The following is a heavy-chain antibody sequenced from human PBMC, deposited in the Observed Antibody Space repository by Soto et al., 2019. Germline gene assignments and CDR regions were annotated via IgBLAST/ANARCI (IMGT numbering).Heavy chain of an antibody. CDR3: ARASGYSYGYDDFFDN. V-gene: IGHV4-59*01. D-gene: IGHD5-18*01. Sequence: QVQLQESGPGLVKPSETLSLTCTVSGGSINGYYWTWLRQSPTNGLEWIGYFHFSGSTKYNPSLPSRLTISADTSKNQISLTLSSVTAADTAVYYCARASGYSYGYDDFFDNWGQGTLANVSS. CDR1: GGSINGYY. CDR2: FHFSGST. J-gene: IGHJ4*01.